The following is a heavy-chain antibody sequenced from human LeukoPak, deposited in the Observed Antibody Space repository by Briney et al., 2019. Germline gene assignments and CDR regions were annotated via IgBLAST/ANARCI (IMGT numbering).Heavy chain of an antibody. V-gene: IGHV4-59*01. Sequence: SETLSLTCTVSGGSISSYYWSWIRQPPGKGLEWIGYIYYSGSTNYNPYLKSRVTISVDPSKNQFSLKLSSVTAADMAVYYCARGGGIVGATGAFDIWGQGTMVTVSS. CDR1: GGSISSYY. CDR3: ARGGGIVGATGAFDI. CDR2: IYYSGST. D-gene: IGHD1-26*01. J-gene: IGHJ3*02.